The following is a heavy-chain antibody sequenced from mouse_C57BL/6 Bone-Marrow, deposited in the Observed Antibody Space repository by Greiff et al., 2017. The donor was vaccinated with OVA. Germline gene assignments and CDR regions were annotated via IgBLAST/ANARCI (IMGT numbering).Heavy chain of an antibody. D-gene: IGHD1-1*01. J-gene: IGHJ2*01. Sequence: VQLKESGPGLVKPSQSLSLTCSVTGYSITSGYYWNWIRQFPGNKLEWMGYISYDGSNNYNPSLKNRISITRDTSKNQFFLKLNSVTTEDTATYYCARDYGSSTGGYFDYWGQGTTLTVSS. V-gene: IGHV3-6*01. CDR1: GYSITSGYY. CDR3: ARDYGSSTGGYFDY. CDR2: ISYDGSN.